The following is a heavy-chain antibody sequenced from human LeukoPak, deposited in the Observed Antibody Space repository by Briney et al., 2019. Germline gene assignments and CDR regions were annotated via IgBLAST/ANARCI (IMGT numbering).Heavy chain of an antibody. V-gene: IGHV1-8*02. Sequence: SVKVSCKASGGTFSSYAISWVRQAPGQGLEWMGWMNPNSGNTGYAQKFQGRVTMTRNTSISTAYMELSSLRSEDTAVYYCARGPPIAFDYWGQGTLVTVSS. CDR1: GGTFSSYA. D-gene: IGHD6-13*01. CDR3: ARGPPIAFDY. J-gene: IGHJ4*02. CDR2: MNPNSGNT.